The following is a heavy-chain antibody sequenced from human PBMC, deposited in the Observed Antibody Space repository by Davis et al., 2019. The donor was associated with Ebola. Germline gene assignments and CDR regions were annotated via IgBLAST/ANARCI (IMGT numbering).Heavy chain of an antibody. CDR3: ARIAAESDYGMDV. V-gene: IGHV1-18*01. CDR1: GYTFTTYI. Sequence: ASVKVSCKASGYTFTTYIITWVRQAPGQELEWMGWIAVYNGDTKYAHEIQGRVTMTTDISTDTVYMDLRGLRSDDTAVYFCARIAAESDYGMDVWGQGTTVTVSS. CDR2: IAVYNGDT. D-gene: IGHD6-13*01. J-gene: IGHJ6*02.